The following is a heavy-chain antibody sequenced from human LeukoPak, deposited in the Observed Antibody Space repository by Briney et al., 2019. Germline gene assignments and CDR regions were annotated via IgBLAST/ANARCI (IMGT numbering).Heavy chain of an antibody. D-gene: IGHD3-3*02. Sequence: GGSPRLSCAASGFTFSKYGMHWVRQAPGKGLEWVAVLWSDGVNKYYADSVKGRFTISRDSSKNTLSLQMNSLRAEDTAVYFCAKDRHFWSGWEIDFWGQGTLVTVSS. CDR1: GFTFSKYG. CDR3: AKDRHFWSGWEIDF. J-gene: IGHJ4*02. V-gene: IGHV3-33*06. CDR2: LWSDGVNK.